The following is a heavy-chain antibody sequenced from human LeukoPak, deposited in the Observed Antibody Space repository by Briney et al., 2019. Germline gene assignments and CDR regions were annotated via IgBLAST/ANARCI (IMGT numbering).Heavy chain of an antibody. D-gene: IGHD6-13*01. CDR3: ARDPGYSSSWYDRHYYYYGMDV. Sequence: GGSLRLSCAASGFTFSSYAMHWVRQAPGKGLEWVAVVSYDGSNKYYADSVKGRFTISRDNSKNTLYLQMNGLRAEDTAVYYCARDPGYSSSWYDRHYYYYGMDVWGQGTTVTVSS. CDR1: GFTFSSYA. J-gene: IGHJ6*02. CDR2: VSYDGSNK. V-gene: IGHV3-30-3*01.